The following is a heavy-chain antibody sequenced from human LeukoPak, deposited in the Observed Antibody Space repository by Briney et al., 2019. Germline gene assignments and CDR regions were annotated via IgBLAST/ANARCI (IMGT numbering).Heavy chain of an antibody. Sequence: GGSLRLSCAASGFTLSSYWMSWVRQAPGKGLEWVANIKQDGSEKYYVDSVKGRFTISRDNAKNSLYLQMNSLRAEDTAVYYCAREGSSGYYFDYWGQGTLVTVSS. V-gene: IGHV3-7*01. J-gene: IGHJ4*02. CDR3: AREGSSGYYFDY. CDR2: IKQDGSEK. D-gene: IGHD3-22*01. CDR1: GFTLSSYW.